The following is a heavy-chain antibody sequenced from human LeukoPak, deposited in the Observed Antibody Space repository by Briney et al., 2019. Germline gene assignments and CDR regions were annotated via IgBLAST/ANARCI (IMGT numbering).Heavy chain of an antibody. CDR1: GGTFSSYA. J-gene: IGHJ4*02. Sequence: SVKISCKASGGTFSSYAISWVRQAPGQGLEWMGGIIPIFGTANYAQKFQGRVTITADESTSTAYMELSSLRSEDTAVYYCASAYDFWSGSNYWGQGTLVTVSS. D-gene: IGHD3-3*01. CDR2: IIPIFGTA. V-gene: IGHV1-69*13. CDR3: ASAYDFWSGSNY.